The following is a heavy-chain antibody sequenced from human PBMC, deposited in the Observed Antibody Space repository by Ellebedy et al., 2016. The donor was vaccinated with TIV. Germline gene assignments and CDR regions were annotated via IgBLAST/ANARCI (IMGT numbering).Heavy chain of an antibody. Sequence: GESLKISCVGSGFTFSSKGLHWVRQAPGKGLEWVANIKQAGSKRFYVDSVKGRITISRDIAKNSLYLQMNNLRAEDTAVYYCARDTLVGVTDSYFDYWGQGTLVTVSS. D-gene: IGHD1-26*01. V-gene: IGHV3-7*03. CDR1: GFTFSSKG. CDR2: IKQAGSKR. J-gene: IGHJ4*02. CDR3: ARDTLVGVTDSYFDY.